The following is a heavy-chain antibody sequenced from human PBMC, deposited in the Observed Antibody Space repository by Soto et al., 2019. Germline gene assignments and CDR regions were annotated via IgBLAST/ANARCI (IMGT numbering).Heavy chain of an antibody. CDR2: FYYSGST. Sequence: PSETLSLICSVSCGSISGPTYYWGWIRQPPGKVRGWIWSFYYSGSTYYSPSLKSRVTISVDTSKNQFSLKVRSVTAADTAVYYCASLPGITTSRRDYWGQGTLVTVSS. D-gene: IGHD1-1*01. CDR3: ASLPGITTSRRDY. J-gene: IGHJ4*02. V-gene: IGHV4-39*01. CDR1: CGSISGPTYY.